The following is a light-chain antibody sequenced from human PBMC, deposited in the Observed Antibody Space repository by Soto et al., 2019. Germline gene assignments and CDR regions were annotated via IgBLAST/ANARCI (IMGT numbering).Light chain of an antibody. CDR3: QQSYSTPIT. Sequence: DIQMTQSPSTLSGSLVDRVTITCRASQTISSWLAWYQQKPWKAPKLLIYAASSLQSGVPSRFSGSGSGTDFTLTISSLQPEDFATYYCQQSYSTPITFGQGTRLEIK. CDR1: QTISSW. J-gene: IGKJ5*01. CDR2: AAS. V-gene: IGKV1-39*01.